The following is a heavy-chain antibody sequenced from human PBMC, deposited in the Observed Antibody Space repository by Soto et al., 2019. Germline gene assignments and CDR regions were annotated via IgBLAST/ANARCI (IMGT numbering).Heavy chain of an antibody. D-gene: IGHD3-10*01. CDR3: ATVYGSGSYFVDYYGMDV. CDR2: ISADNGHT. Sequence: ASVKVSCKASGYSFTSYGISWVRQAPGEGLEWMGWISADNGHTNYAQKIQGRVTMTKDTSTRTAYMDLRSLRSDDTAVYYCATVYGSGSYFVDYYGMDVWGQGTTVTVSS. CDR1: GYSFTSYG. V-gene: IGHV1-18*01. J-gene: IGHJ6*02.